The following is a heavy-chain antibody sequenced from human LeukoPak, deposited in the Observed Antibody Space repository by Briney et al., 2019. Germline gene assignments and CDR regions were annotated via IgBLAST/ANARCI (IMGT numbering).Heavy chain of an antibody. Sequence: GGSLRLSCAASGFTFRSYWMHWVRQAPGKGLMWVSRINSDGSTTSYADSVKGRFTISRDNSKNTLYLQMSSLRPEDTAVYYCVKSPPPWADSSSYQMDYWGQGTLVTVSS. D-gene: IGHD6-13*01. CDR3: VKSPPPWADSSSYQMDY. V-gene: IGHV3-74*01. CDR2: INSDGSTT. CDR1: GFTFRSYW. J-gene: IGHJ4*02.